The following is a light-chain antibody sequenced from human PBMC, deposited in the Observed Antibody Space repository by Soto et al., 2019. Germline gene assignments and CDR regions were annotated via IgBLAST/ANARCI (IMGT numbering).Light chain of an antibody. Sequence: TQSPATLFLAPGERATPSVGASQSVSSNLAWYQQKRGQAPRLLIYGASSRATGIPDRFSGGGSGTDFTLTISRLEPEDFAVYYCQVSGRSALYTFGQGTKVDNK. J-gene: IGKJ2*01. CDR2: GAS. CDR3: QVSGRSALYT. CDR1: QSVSSN. V-gene: IGKV3-20*01.